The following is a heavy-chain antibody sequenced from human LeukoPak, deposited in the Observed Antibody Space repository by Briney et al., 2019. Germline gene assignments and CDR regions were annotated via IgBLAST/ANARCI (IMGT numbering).Heavy chain of an antibody. CDR1: GYTFTSYG. J-gene: IGHJ3*02. Sequence: GASVKVSCKASGYTFTSYGISWVRQAPGQGLEWMGWISAYNGNTNYAQKLQGRVTMTRDTSTSTVYMELSSLRSEDTAVYYCARAGGYFFGPTFDIWGQGTMVTVSS. D-gene: IGHD3-22*01. V-gene: IGHV1-18*01. CDR2: ISAYNGNT. CDR3: ARAGGYFFGPTFDI.